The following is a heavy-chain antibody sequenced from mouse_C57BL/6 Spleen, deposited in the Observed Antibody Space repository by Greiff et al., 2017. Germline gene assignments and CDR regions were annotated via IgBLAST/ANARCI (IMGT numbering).Heavy chain of an antibody. CDR3: ARWDSNSAVDY. J-gene: IGHJ2*01. D-gene: IGHD2-5*01. CDR1: GYTFTSYW. Sequence: QVQLQQPGAELVKPGASVKLSCKASGYTFTSYWMQWVKQRPGQGLEWIGEIDPSDSYTNYNQKFKGKATLTVDPSSSTAYMQLSSLTSEDSAVYYCARWDSNSAVDYWGQGTTLTVSS. V-gene: IGHV1-50*01. CDR2: IDPSDSYT.